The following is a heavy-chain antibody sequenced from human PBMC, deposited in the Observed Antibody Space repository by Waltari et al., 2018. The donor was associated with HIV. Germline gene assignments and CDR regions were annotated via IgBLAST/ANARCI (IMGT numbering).Heavy chain of an antibody. CDR1: GGSMTSANYF. J-gene: IGHJ4*02. V-gene: IGHV4-61*02. CDR3: ARGSTAEYLDF. CDR2: IYNSGRT. Sequence: QVQLQESGPGLVHPSQTLSLPCSVSGGSMTSANYFWNWIRQPAGQEPEWIGRIYNSGRTNYNPSLKSRVTMSVDTSKNHFSLKLASLSASDTAVYYCARGSTAEYLDFWGPGAQITVSS. D-gene: IGHD3-10*01.